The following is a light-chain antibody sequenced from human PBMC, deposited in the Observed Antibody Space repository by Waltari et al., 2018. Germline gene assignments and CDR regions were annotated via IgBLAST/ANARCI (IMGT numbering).Light chain of an antibody. CDR1: KLWDKY. Sequence: SYELTRPPSVSVPPGQTASITCSANKLWDKYACWYQRRPGQYPLLVIYQDNQTPSGRPDRFSGSNSGNTATLTITGTQPIDEADYYCQAWDSNIVIFGGGTKLTVL. V-gene: IGLV3-1*01. CDR2: QDN. J-gene: IGLJ2*01. CDR3: QAWDSNIVI.